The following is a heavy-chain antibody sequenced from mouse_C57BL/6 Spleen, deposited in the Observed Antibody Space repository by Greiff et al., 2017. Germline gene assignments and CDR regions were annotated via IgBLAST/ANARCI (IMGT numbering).Heavy chain of an antibody. CDR3: ARSGDYDGERLAN. CDR1: GYAFSSYW. V-gene: IGHV1-80*01. CDR2: IYPGDGDT. Sequence: QVQLQQSGAELVKPGASVKISCKASGYAFSSYWMNWVKQRPGKGLEWIGQIYPGDGDTNYNGKFKGKATLTADKSSSTAYMQLSSLTSEDSAVYFCARSGDYDGERLANWGQGTLVTVSA. J-gene: IGHJ3*01. D-gene: IGHD2-4*01.